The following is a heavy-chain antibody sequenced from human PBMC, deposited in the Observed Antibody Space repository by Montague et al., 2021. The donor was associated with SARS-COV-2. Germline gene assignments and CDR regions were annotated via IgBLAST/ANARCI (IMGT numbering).Heavy chain of an antibody. J-gene: IGHJ4*02. CDR2: IYWDDDK. V-gene: IGHV2-5*02. CDR3: AHSPIERGF. Sequence: PALAKPTKTLTQTCTFSGFSLNASGVGVGWIRQPPGKALEWLASIYWDDDKRYSPSLKTRLTITKDTSKSQVVLRMTNVDPVDTATYYCAHSPIERGFWGQGTLVTVSS. D-gene: IGHD5-24*01. CDR1: GFSLNASGVG.